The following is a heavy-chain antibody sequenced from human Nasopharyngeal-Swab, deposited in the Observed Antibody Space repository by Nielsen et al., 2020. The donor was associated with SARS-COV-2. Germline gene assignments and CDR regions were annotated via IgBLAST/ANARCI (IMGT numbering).Heavy chain of an antibody. D-gene: IGHD1-14*01. CDR2: ISSSSSYI. Sequence: WIRQPPGKGLEWVSSISSSSSYIYYADSVKGRFTISRDNSKNTLYLQMNSLRAEDTAVYYCAKANQNNDYWGQGTLVTVSS. J-gene: IGHJ4*02. CDR3: AKANQNNDY. V-gene: IGHV3-21*04.